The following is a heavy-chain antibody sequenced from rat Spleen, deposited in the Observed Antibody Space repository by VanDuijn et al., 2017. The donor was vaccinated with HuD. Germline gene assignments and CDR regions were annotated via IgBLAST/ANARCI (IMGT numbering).Heavy chain of an antibody. D-gene: IGHD1-4*01. J-gene: IGHJ2*01. V-gene: IGHV5-27*01. CDR2: ISTSGGST. CDR1: GFTFSNFD. CDR3: TTASGYSPFDY. Sequence: EVQLVESGGGLMQPGRSLKLSCAVSGFTFSNFDMAWVRQAPTKGLEWVASISTSGGSTYYRDSVKGRFTVSRDNAKSTLYLQMDSLRSEDTATYYCTTASGYSPFDYWGQGVMVTVSS.